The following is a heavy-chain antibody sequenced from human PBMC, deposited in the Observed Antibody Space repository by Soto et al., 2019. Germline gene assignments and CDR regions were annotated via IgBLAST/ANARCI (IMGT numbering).Heavy chain of an antibody. D-gene: IGHD3-22*01. CDR1: GGSFSGYY. Sequence: LSLTCAVYGGSFSGYYWSWIRQPPGKGLEWIGEINHSGSTNYNPSLKSRVTISVDTSKNQFSLKLSSVTAADTAVYYCARESYYYDSSGPCHNCLDPCGKGTRFTVSS. CDR3: ARESYYYDSSGPCHNCLDP. J-gene: IGHJ5*02. V-gene: IGHV4-34*01. CDR2: INHSGST.